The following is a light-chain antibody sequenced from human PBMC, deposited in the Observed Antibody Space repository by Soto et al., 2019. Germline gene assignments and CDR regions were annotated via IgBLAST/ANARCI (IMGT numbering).Light chain of an antibody. J-gene: IGKJ1*01. CDR1: QSVSSY. Sequence: EIVLTHSTNTLSLSAGERSTLSCMASQSVSSYLAWYQQKPGQAPRLLIYDASNRATGIPARFRGSGSGTDFTLTISSLEPEDFAVYYCQQRNIRPGTFGHGGMVDIK. CDR2: DAS. CDR3: QQRNIRPGT. V-gene: IGKV3-11*01.